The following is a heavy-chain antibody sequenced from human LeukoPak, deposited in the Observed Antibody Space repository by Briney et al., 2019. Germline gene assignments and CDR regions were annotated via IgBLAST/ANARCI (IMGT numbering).Heavy chain of an antibody. J-gene: IGHJ4*02. CDR3: ARDRTVTTPRLVVDY. D-gene: IGHD4-17*01. V-gene: IGHV1-18*01. CDR1: GYTFTSSG. CDR2: ISSYSNYT. Sequence: ASVKVSCKASGYTFTSSGISWVRQAPGQGLEWMGRISSYSNYTNYLQNLQGRVTMTTDTSTSTAYLELRSLRSDDTAVYYCARDRTVTTPRLVVDYWGQGTLVTVSS.